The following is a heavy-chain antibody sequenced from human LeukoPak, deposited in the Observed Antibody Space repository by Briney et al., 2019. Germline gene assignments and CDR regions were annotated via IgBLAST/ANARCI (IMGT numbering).Heavy chain of an antibody. D-gene: IGHD6-13*01. J-gene: IGHJ6*02. CDR1: GYTFTSYY. Sequence: ASVKVSCKASGYTFTSYYMHWVRQAPGQGLEWMGIINPSGGSTSYAQKFQGRVTMTRDTSTSTVYIELSSLRSEDTAVYYCAREKYSSSWSLGYYYYYGMDVWGQGTTVTVSS. CDR2: INPSGGST. V-gene: IGHV1-46*01. CDR3: AREKYSSSWSLGYYYYYGMDV.